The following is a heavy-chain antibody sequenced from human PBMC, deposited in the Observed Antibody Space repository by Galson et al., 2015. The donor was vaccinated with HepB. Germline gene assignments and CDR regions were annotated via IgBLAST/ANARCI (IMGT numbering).Heavy chain of an antibody. CDR2: ISYDGSNK. Sequence: SLRLSCAASGFTFSSYGMHWVRQAPGKGLEWVAVISYDGSNKYYADSVKGRFTISRDNSKNTLYLQMNSLRAEDTAVYYCAKVLGGKNSYGFDYWGQGTLVTVSS. J-gene: IGHJ4*02. V-gene: IGHV3-30*18. CDR1: GFTFSSYG. D-gene: IGHD5-18*01. CDR3: AKVLGGKNSYGFDY.